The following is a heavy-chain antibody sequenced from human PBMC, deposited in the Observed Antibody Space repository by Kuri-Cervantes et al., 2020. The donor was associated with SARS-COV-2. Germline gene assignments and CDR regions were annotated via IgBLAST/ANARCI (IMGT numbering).Heavy chain of an antibody. CDR1: GFTFSSYS. D-gene: IGHD3-3*01. V-gene: IGHV3-30*02. J-gene: IGHJ4*02. CDR3: AKVETASLDY. CDR2: IRYDGSNK. Sequence: GGSLRLSCAASGFTFSSYSMNWVRQAPGKGLEWVAFIRYDGSNKYYADSVKGRFTISRDNSKNTLYLQMNSLRPEDTAVYYCAKVETASLDYWGQGTLVTVSS.